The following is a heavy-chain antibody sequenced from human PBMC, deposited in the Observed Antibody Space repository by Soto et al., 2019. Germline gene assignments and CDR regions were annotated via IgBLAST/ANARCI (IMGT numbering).Heavy chain of an antibody. CDR1: GYNFSNFY. Sequence: QVSLVQSGAEVKKPGASVNVSCKAFGYNFSNFYIHWVRQAPGQGLEWMGIINPNTGGTSYPQKFQGRVTLTRDTSTSTVHMEMSSMTSEDTADYYCARDKVYGDNSFDFWGQGTLVTVSS. CDR3: ARDKVYGDNSFDF. D-gene: IGHD4-17*01. J-gene: IGHJ4*02. V-gene: IGHV1-46*01. CDR2: INPNTGGT.